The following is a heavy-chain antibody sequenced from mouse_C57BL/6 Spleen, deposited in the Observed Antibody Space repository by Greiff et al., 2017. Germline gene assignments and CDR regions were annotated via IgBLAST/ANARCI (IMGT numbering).Heavy chain of an antibody. CDR3: ARSDYYYGSSYPYYAMDY. V-gene: IGHV1-76*01. D-gene: IGHD1-1*01. J-gene: IGHJ4*01. Sequence: QVQLQQSGAELVRPGASVKLSCKASGYTFTDYYINWVKQRPGQGLEWLARIYPGSGNPYSNEKFKGKATLTAAKSSRTAYMQLGSLTSWYAAVYFCARSDYYYGSSYPYYAMDYRGQGTSVTVSS. CDR2: IYPGSGNP. CDR1: GYTFTDYY.